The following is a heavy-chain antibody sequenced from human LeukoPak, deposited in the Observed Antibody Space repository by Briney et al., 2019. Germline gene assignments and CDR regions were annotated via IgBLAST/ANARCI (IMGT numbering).Heavy chain of an antibody. Sequence: SVTVSCTASGGTFSSYAISWVRQAPGQGLEWMGRIIPILGIANYAQKFQGRVTITADKSTSTAYMELSSLRSEDTAVYYCARDFTIFGVVLGAFDIWGQGTMVTVSS. J-gene: IGHJ3*02. D-gene: IGHD3-3*01. V-gene: IGHV1-69*04. CDR1: GGTFSSYA. CDR3: ARDFTIFGVVLGAFDI. CDR2: IIPILGIA.